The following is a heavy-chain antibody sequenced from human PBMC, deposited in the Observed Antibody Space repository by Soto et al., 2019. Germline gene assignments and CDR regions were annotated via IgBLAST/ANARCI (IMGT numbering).Heavy chain of an antibody. CDR3: ATSKYYDFWSGYYSEAFDI. CDR2: IYPGDSDT. V-gene: IGHV5-51*01. J-gene: IGHJ3*02. Sequence: PGESLKISCKGSGYSFTSYWIGWVRQMPGKGLEWMGIIYPGDSDTRYSPSFQGQVTISADKSISTAYLQWSSLKASDTAMYYCATSKYYDFWSGYYSEAFDIWGQGTMVTVSS. D-gene: IGHD3-3*01. CDR1: GYSFTSYW.